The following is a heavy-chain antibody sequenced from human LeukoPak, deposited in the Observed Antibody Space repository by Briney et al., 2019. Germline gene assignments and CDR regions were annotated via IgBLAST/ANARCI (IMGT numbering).Heavy chain of an antibody. Sequence: ASVKVSCKASGYTFTSYGISWVRQAPGQGLEWKGWISAYNGNTNYAQKLQGRVTMTTDTSTSTAYMELRSLRSDDTAVYYCARDYGGIVGATGIFDYWGQGTLVTVSS. CDR2: ISAYNGNT. D-gene: IGHD1-26*01. CDR1: GYTFTSYG. V-gene: IGHV1-18*01. CDR3: ARDYGGIVGATGIFDY. J-gene: IGHJ4*02.